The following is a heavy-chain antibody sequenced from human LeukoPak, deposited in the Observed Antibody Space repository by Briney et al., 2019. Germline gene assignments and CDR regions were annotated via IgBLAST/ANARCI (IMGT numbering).Heavy chain of an antibody. D-gene: IGHD6-13*01. CDR2: IYYSGST. J-gene: IGHJ4*02. V-gene: IGHV4-59*01. CDR3: ARGGIIAAAGVDY. Sequence: SETLSLTCTVSGGSISSYYWSWIRQPPGKGLEWIGYIYYSGSTNYNPSLKSRVTISVDTSKNQFSLKLSSVTAADMAVYYCARGGIIAAAGVDYWGQGTLVTVSS. CDR1: GGSISSYY.